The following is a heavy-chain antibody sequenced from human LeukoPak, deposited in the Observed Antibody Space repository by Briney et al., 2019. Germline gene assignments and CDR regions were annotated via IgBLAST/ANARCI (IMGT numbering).Heavy chain of an antibody. CDR3: AREYQNYFDY. V-gene: IGHV4-31*03. Sequence: PSQTLSLTCNVSGGSISRGGYYWSWIRPHPGKGLEWIGYIYYSGSAYYNPPLKSRLTISVDTSKNQFSLKLSSVTAADTAVYYCAREYQNYFDYWGQGTLVTVSS. CDR1: GGSISRGGYY. CDR2: IYYSGSA. J-gene: IGHJ4*02.